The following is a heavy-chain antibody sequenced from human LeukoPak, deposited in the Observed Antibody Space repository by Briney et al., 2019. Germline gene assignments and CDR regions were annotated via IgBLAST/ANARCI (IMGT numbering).Heavy chain of an antibody. V-gene: IGHV5-51*01. Sequence: GESLKISCKGSGYSFTSYWIGWVRQMPGKGLEWMGIIYPGDSDARYSPSFQGQVTISADKSISTAYLQWSSLKASDTAMYYCARHANYYDSSGYYYARGMDVWGQGTTVTVS. CDR3: ARHANYYDSSGYYYARGMDV. D-gene: IGHD3-22*01. J-gene: IGHJ6*02. CDR2: IYPGDSDA. CDR1: GYSFTSYW.